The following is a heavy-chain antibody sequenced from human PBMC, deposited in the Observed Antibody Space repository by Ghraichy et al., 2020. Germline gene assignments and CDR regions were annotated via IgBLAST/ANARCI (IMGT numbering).Heavy chain of an antibody. D-gene: IGHD3-3*01. Sequence: GGSLRLSCAASGFTFSSYAMSWVRQAPGKGLEWVSAISGSGGSTYYADSVKGRFTISRDNSKNTLYLQMNSLRAEDTAVYYCASPSRFLEWRYYFDYWGQGTLVTVSS. CDR2: ISGSGGST. CDR1: GFTFSSYA. CDR3: ASPSRFLEWRYYFDY. V-gene: IGHV3-23*01. J-gene: IGHJ4*02.